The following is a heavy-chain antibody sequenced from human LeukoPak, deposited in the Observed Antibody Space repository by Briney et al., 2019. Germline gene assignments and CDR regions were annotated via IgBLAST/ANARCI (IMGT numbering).Heavy chain of an antibody. Sequence: PSETLSLTCTVSGYSISSGYYWGWIRQPPGKGLEWIGYIYYSGSTNYNPSLKSRVTISVDTSKNQFSLKLSSVTAADTAVYYCAREYSYGPSPQNWFDPWGQGTLVTVSS. J-gene: IGHJ5*02. CDR3: AREYSYGPSPQNWFDP. CDR2: IYYSGST. V-gene: IGHV4-61*01. CDR1: GYSISSGYY. D-gene: IGHD5-18*01.